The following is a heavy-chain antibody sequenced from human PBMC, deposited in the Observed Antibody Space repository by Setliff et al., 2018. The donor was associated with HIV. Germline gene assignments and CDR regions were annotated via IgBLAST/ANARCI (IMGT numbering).Heavy chain of an antibody. Sequence: ASVKVSCKASGYTVTTYGISWVRQAPGQGLEWMGGIIPMFGTGFYAQKFQGRVTITTDESRSTAYMELSSLSSEDTAVFYCARVGHSSSYHYYGMDVWGQGTTVTVSS. V-gene: IGHV1-69*05. D-gene: IGHD6-13*01. CDR1: GYTVTTYG. CDR2: IIPMFGTG. CDR3: ARVGHSSSYHYYGMDV. J-gene: IGHJ6*02.